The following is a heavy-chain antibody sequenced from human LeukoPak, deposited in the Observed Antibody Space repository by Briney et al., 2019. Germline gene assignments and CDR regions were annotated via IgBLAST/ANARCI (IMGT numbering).Heavy chain of an antibody. V-gene: IGHV3-33*01. CDR3: ARDQDHYFDY. Sequence: PGGSLRFSCAASGFTFSTYGMHWVRQAPGKGLEWVAVIWYDGSNKYYADSVKGRFTIARDNSKNTLYLQMSSLRAEDTAVYYCARDQDHYFDYWGQGTLVTVSS. J-gene: IGHJ4*02. CDR2: IWYDGSNK. CDR1: GFTFSTYG.